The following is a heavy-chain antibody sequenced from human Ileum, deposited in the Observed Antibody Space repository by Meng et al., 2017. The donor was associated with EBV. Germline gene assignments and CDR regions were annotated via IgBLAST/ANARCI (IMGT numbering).Heavy chain of an antibody. V-gene: IGHV4-39*07. D-gene: IGHD3-10*01. CDR3: ARDRSGSYYSPTFDY. Sequence: HLPPHGLGPGPVDPSENLVLTWTGSCGPISSSSDLWGWILQPPGKGLEWIGSIYYSGSTYYNPSLKSRVTISVDTSKNQFSLKLSSVTAADTAVYYCARDRSGSYYSPTFDYWGQGTLVTVSS. CDR1: CGPISSSSDL. CDR2: IYYSGST. J-gene: IGHJ4*02.